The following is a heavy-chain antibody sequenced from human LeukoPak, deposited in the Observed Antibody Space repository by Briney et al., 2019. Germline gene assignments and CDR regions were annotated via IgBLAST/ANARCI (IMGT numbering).Heavy chain of an antibody. CDR1: GFTFNKYW. CDR2: IDNNGVET. CDR3: ARDRPHNWFDP. V-gene: IGHV3-74*01. J-gene: IGHJ5*02. Sequence: GSLILSCVASGFTFNKYWMHWVRQIPGEGLVWVSRIDNNGVETVYADSVKGRFTISRDNAKNTLYLQMNSLRVEDTAIYYCARDRPHNWFDPWGQGTLVTVSS.